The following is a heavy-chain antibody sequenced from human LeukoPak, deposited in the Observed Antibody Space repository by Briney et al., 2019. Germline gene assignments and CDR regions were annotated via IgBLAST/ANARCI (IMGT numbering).Heavy chain of an antibody. V-gene: IGHV3-9*01. CDR1: GFIFEDYA. CDR3: AKDFSASRTVTSTNYFDY. D-gene: IGHD3-16*01. CDR2: VSYNSGSI. J-gene: IGHJ4*02. Sequence: GGSLRLSCAASGFIFEDYAMHWVRQAPLKGRQGDSRVSYNSGSIGYANSVRGRFTISRDNAKNSLYLQMNSLRAEDTALYYCAKDFSASRTVTSTNYFDYWGQGTLVTVSS.